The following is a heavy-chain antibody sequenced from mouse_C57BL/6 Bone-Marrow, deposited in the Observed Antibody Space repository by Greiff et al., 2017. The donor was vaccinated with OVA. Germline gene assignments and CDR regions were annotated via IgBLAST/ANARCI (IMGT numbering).Heavy chain of an antibody. J-gene: IGHJ2*01. CDR2: ISSGGDYI. CDR3: TRGPITTVGFDY. D-gene: IGHD1-1*01. CDR1: GFTFSSYA. Sequence: EVKVEESGEGLVKPGGSLKLSCAASGFTFSSYAMSWVRQTPEKRLEWVAYISSGGDYIYYADTVKGRFTISRDNARNTLYLQMSSLKSEDTAMYYCTRGPITTVGFDYWGQGTTRTVSS. V-gene: IGHV5S21*01.